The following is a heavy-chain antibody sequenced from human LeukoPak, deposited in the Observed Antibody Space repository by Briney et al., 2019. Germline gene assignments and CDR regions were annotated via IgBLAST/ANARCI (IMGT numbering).Heavy chain of an antibody. CDR1: GYTITNNY. Sequence: ASVKVSCKASGYTITNNYMHWVRQAPGQGLEWMGVINPSGTGTSYAQKLQGRITMSRDTSTSTVYMELGSLRSEDTAFYYCATDHSMANTAWWFDPWGQGTLVTVSS. CDR2: INPSGTGT. V-gene: IGHV1-46*01. CDR3: ATDHSMANTAWWFDP. J-gene: IGHJ5*02. D-gene: IGHD5-24*01.